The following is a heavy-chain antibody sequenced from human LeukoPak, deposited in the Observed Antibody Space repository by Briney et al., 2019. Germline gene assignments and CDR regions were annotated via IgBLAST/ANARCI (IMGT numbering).Heavy chain of an antibody. J-gene: IGHJ4*02. CDR3: ARFAVHRRLTVAGQFGLDY. CDR1: GYTFTGYY. D-gene: IGHD6-19*01. Sequence: GASVEVSCKASGYTFTGYYMHWVRQAPGQGLEWMGWINPNSGGTNYAQKFQGRVTMTRDTSTSTVYMELSSLRSEDTAVYYCARFAVHRRLTVAGQFGLDYWGQGTLVTVSS. V-gene: IGHV1-2*02. CDR2: INPNSGGT.